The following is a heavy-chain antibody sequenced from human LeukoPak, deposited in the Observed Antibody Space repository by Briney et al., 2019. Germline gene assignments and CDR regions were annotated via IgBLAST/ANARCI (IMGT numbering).Heavy chain of an antibody. CDR3: ARDSPFTMYHAFDI. J-gene: IGHJ3*02. CDR1: GGSISSYY. D-gene: IGHD3-10*02. V-gene: IGHV4-59*01. Sequence: SETLSLTCTVSGGSISSYYWSWIRQPPEKGVEWVGYIFYSGTTNYSPSLKSRVTMSVDTSKNQFSMKLTSVTAADTAVYYCARDSPFTMYHAFDIWGQGTVVTV. CDR2: IFYSGTT.